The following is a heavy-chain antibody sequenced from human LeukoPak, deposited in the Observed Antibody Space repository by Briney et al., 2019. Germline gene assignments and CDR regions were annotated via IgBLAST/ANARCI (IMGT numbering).Heavy chain of an antibody. V-gene: IGHV3-7*03. CDR2: IKQDGSEK. Sequence: GGSLRLSCAASGFTFSSYWMNWVRQAPGKGLEWVANIKQDGSEKYYVDSVKGRFTISRDNAKNSLFLQLDSLGAEDTALYYCARDKTISDIGGSKFDRWGQGTLVTVSS. CDR1: GFTFSSYW. J-gene: IGHJ4*02. D-gene: IGHD4-23*01. CDR3: ARDKTISDIGGSKFDR.